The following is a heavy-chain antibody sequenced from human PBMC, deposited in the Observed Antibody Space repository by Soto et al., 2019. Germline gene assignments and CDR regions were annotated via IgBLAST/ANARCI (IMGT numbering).Heavy chain of an antibody. CDR3: AKEGGNHYYYYDMDV. J-gene: IGHJ6*02. CDR1: GDSVSSNSAA. CDR2: TFYRSKWYN. D-gene: IGHD1-26*01. Sequence: SQTLSLTCAISGDSVSSNSAAWSWIRQSPSRGLEWLGRTFYRSKWYNDYAVSVKGRITINPDTSKNQFSLQLNSVTPEDTAVYYCAKEGGNHYYYYDMDVWRHGTPVTVS. V-gene: IGHV6-1*01.